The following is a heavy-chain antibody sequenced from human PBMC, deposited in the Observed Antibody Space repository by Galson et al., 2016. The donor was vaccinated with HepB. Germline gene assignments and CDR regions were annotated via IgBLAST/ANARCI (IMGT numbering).Heavy chain of an antibody. V-gene: IGHV1-3*01. CDR1: GYTFTSYA. CDR3: ARVDYSSSWFAFDI. J-gene: IGHJ3*02. CDR2: INAGNGNT. D-gene: IGHD6-13*01. Sequence: SCKASGYTFTSYAIHWVRQAPGQRLEWMGWINAGNGNTKYSQKFQGRVTITRDTSASRAYMELSSLRSEDTAVYYCARVDYSSSWFAFDIWGQGTMVTVSS.